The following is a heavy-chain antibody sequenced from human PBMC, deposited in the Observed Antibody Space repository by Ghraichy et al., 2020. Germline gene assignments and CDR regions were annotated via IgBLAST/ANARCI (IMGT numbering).Heavy chain of an antibody. CDR3: ARRRLGYCSGDSCHTYYFDY. CDR1: GYIFTSYD. V-gene: IGHV1-8*01. Sequence: ASVKVSCKASGYIFTSYDINWVRQATGQGLEWMGWTNPNSGNTGYAQKFQGRVAMTRNTSISTAYMELSSLRSEDTAVYYCARRRLGYCSGDSCHTYYFDYWGRGTLVTVSS. J-gene: IGHJ4*02. CDR2: TNPNSGNT. D-gene: IGHD2-15*01.